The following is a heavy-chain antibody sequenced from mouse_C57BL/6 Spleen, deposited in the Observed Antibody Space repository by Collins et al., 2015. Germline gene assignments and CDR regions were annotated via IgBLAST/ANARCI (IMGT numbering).Heavy chain of an antibody. J-gene: IGHJ3*01. V-gene: IGHV9-3*01. Sequence: VQSGPELKKPGETVKISCKASGYTFTTYGMSWVKQAPGKGLKWMGWINTYSGVPTYADDFKGRFAFSLETSASTAYLQINNHKNEDTATYFCARRHYSNSAWFAYWGQGTLVTVSA. CDR3: ARRHYSNSAWFAY. CDR2: INTYSGVP. D-gene: IGHD2-5*01. CDR1: GYTFTTYG.